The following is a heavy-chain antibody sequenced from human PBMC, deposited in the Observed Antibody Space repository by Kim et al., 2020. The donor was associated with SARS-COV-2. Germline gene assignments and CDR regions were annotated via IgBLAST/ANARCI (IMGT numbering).Heavy chain of an antibody. CDR2: ISGSGGST. CDR3: AKDPVLRYFDWNGMDV. V-gene: IGHV3-23*01. Sequence: GGSLRLSCAASGFTFSSYAMSWVRQAPGKGLEWVSAISGSGGSTYYADSVKGRFTISRDNSKNTLYLQMNSLRAEDTAVYYCAKDPVLRYFDWNGMDVWGQGTTVTVSS. D-gene: IGHD3-9*01. CDR1: GFTFSSYA. J-gene: IGHJ6*02.